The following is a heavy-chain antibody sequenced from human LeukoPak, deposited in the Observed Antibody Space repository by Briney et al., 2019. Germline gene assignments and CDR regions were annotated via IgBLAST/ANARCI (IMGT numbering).Heavy chain of an antibody. CDR1: GGPFSHYY. CDR3: AREDPQTTVPEGMDV. J-gene: IGHJ6*02. V-gene: IGHV4-34*01. Sequence: SETLSLTCAVYGGPFSHYYWTWIRQPPGKGLEWIGEINESGSTNYDPSLKSRVTISVDTSRNQYSLRLSSVTAADTAVYYCAREDPQTTVPEGMDVWGHGTTVIVSS. CDR2: INESGST. D-gene: IGHD4-17*01.